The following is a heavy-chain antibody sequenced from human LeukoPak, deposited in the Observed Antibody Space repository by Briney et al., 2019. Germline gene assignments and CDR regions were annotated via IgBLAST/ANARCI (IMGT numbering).Heavy chain of an antibody. Sequence: ASVKVSCKASGYTFTSYGISWVRQAPGQGLEWMGWINPNSGGTNYAQKFQGRVTMTRDTSISTAYMELSRLRSDDTAVYYCARVNRSSGAFDYWGQGTLVTVSS. CDR3: ARVNRSSGAFDY. V-gene: IGHV1-2*02. J-gene: IGHJ4*02. D-gene: IGHD6-13*01. CDR1: GYTFTSYG. CDR2: INPNSGGT.